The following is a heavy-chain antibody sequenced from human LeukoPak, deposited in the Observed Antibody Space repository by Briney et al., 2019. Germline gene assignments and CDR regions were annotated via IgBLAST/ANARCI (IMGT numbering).Heavy chain of an antibody. D-gene: IGHD4-23*01. Sequence: GGSLRLSCAASGFAFTTYSLTWVRQAPGKGLEWVSAISNSGGSTHYADSVKGRFTISRDNSKSTLYLQMSSLRAEDTAVYYCAKIGFPTTVLTPGTVWWGQGTLVTVSS. CDR1: GFAFTTYS. V-gene: IGHV3-23*01. CDR3: AKIGFPTTVLTPGTVW. CDR2: ISNSGGST. J-gene: IGHJ4*02.